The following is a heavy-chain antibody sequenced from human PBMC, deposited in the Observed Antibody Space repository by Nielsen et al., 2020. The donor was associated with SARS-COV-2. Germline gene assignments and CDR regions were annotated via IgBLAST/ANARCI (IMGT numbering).Heavy chain of an antibody. Sequence: GGSLRLSCAASGFTFSSYWMSWVRQAPGKGLEWLANIKQDGSEKYYVDSVKARFTISRDNAKNSLYLQMNSLRAEDTAVYYCARDSNYDFWSGYPYFDYWGQGTLVTVSS. V-gene: IGHV3-7*03. J-gene: IGHJ4*02. CDR2: IKQDGSEK. D-gene: IGHD3-3*01. CDR3: ARDSNYDFWSGYPYFDY. CDR1: GFTFSSYW.